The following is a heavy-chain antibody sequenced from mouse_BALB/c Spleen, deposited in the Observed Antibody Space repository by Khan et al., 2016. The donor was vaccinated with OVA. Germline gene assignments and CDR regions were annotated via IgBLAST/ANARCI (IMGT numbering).Heavy chain of an antibody. D-gene: IGHD2-1*01. CDR2: ISSDGDYT. V-gene: IGHV5-9-1*01. J-gene: IGHJ3*01. CDR1: GFTFSTYA. Sequence: EVMLVESGGGLVKPGGSLKLSCAASGFTFSTYAMSWVRQTPEKRLEWVATISSDGDYTYYPDNVTGRFTITRDNAKNTLYLQMSSLSAEDTAIYYYARSAYGNFAYWGQGTLVTVSA. CDR3: ARSAYGNFAY.